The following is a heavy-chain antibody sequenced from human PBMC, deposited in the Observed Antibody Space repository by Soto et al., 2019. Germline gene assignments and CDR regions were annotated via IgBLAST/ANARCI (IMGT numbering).Heavy chain of an antibody. CDR3: ARGIRIAARPVYFDC. V-gene: IGHV3-7*03. D-gene: IGHD6-6*01. J-gene: IGHJ4*02. CDR2: IKQDGSEK. Sequence: GGSLRLSCAASGFTFSGYWMSWVHQAPGKGLEWVANIKQDGSEKYYVDSVKGRFTVSRDNAKNSLYLQMNSLRAEDTAVYYCARGIRIAARPVYFDCWGQGTLVTVSS. CDR1: GFTFSGYW.